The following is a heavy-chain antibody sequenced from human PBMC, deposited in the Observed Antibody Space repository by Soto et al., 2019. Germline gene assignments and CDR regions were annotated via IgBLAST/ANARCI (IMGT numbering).Heavy chain of an antibody. Sequence: QVQLQQWGAGLLKPSETLSLTCAVYGGSFSGYYWSWIRQPPGKGLEWIGEINHSGNTNYNPSLKSRVTISVDTSKNHSSLKLSSVTAADTAVYYCASFPSTSYSGYDWSTYGMDVWCQGTTVTVSS. D-gene: IGHD5-12*01. V-gene: IGHV4-34*01. CDR2: INHSGNT. CDR1: GGSFSGYY. J-gene: IGHJ6*02. CDR3: ASFPSTSYSGYDWSTYGMDV.